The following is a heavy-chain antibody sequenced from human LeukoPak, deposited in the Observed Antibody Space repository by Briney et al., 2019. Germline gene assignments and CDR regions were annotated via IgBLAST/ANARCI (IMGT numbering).Heavy chain of an antibody. CDR1: GFTFTSSA. D-gene: IGHD6-13*01. Sequence: GRSLRLSCAASGFTFTSSAMHWVRQAPGKGLEWVAVISHDGSNEYYTDSVKGRFTISRDNSRNTLYLQMDSLRPEDTTVYYCARDRPTPGIAAAGRAFDIWGQGTMVTVSS. CDR2: ISHDGSNE. J-gene: IGHJ3*02. V-gene: IGHV3-30-3*01. CDR3: ARDRPTPGIAAAGRAFDI.